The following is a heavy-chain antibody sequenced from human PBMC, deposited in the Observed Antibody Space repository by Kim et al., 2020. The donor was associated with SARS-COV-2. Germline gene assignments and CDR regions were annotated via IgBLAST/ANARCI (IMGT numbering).Heavy chain of an antibody. V-gene: IGHV1-69*13. D-gene: IGHD3-10*01. J-gene: IGHJ5*02. Sequence: SVKVSCKASGGTFSSYAISWVRQAPGQGLEWMGVIIPIFGTANYAQKFQGRVTITADESTSTAYMELSSLRSEDTAVYYCALDGSGSYYPRWFDPWGQGTLVTVSS. CDR2: IIPIFGTA. CDR3: ALDGSGSYYPRWFDP. CDR1: GGTFSSYA.